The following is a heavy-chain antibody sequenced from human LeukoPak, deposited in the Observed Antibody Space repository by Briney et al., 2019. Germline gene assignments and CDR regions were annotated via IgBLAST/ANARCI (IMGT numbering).Heavy chain of an antibody. J-gene: IGHJ6*02. CDR1: GGSISSYY. D-gene: IGHD3-9*01. Sequence: SETLSLTCTVSGGSISSYYWSWIRQPPGKGLEWIGYIYYSGSTNYNPSLKSRVTISVDTSKNQFSLKLSSVTAADTAVYYCARHRHPEYYDILTGYSSAYYYGMDVWGQGATVTVSS. V-gene: IGHV4-59*08. CDR3: ARHRHPEYYDILTGYSSAYYYGMDV. CDR2: IYYSGST.